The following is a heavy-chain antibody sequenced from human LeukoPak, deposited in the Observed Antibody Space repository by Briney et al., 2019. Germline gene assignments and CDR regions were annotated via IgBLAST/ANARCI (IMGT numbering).Heavy chain of an antibody. V-gene: IGHV3-21*01. J-gene: IGHJ3*02. CDR1: GFTFSKCN. CDR2: ISSSSSYR. Sequence: GGSLRLSCAVSGFTFSKCNMNWVRQAPGKGLEWVSSISSSSSYRSYADSVKGRFTISRDNAKNSLCLQMNSLRAEDTAVYYCARDSEEYCSSTSCYVDAFDIWGQGTMVTVSS. D-gene: IGHD2-2*01. CDR3: ARDSEEYCSSTSCYVDAFDI.